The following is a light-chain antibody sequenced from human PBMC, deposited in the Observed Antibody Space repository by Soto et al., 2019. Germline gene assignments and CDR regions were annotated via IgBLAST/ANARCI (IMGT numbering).Light chain of an antibody. V-gene: IGLV2-14*01. CDR2: EVS. CDR3: SSYTSSSTLV. CDR1: SRNIAGYKF. J-gene: IGLJ1*01. Sequence: QSALTQPASVSGSPGQSITISCTGSSRNIAGYKFVSWYQQYPGKAPKLMIYEVSSRPSGVSDRFSGSKSGNTASLTISGLQAEDEGDYYCSSYTSSSTLVFGPGTKVTVL.